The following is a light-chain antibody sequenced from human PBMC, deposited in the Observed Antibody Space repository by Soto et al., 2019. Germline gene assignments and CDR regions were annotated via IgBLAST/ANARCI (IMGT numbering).Light chain of an antibody. CDR1: QSVSSN. V-gene: IGKV3-15*01. Sequence: EIVMTQSPATLSVSPGERVTLSCRATQSVSSNLAWYQQKPGQAPRLLIYDASTRATGIPARFGGSGSGTEVTLTISSLQSEDFAIYYCQQYNDWPETFGQGTKVEIK. J-gene: IGKJ1*01. CDR3: QQYNDWPET. CDR2: DAS.